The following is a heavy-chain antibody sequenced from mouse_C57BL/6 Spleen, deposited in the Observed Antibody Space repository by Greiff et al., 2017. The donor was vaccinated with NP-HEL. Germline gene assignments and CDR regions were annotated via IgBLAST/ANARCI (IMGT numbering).Heavy chain of an antibody. D-gene: IGHD2-4*01. Sequence: VQLQQSGAELARPGASVKLSCKASGYTFTSYGISWVKQRTGQGLEWIGEIYPRSGNTYYNEKFKGKATLTADKSSSTAYMELRILTSEDSAVYFCARSTMSTTKGEYYAMDYWGQGTSVTVSS. J-gene: IGHJ4*01. CDR3: ARSTMSTTKGEYYAMDY. CDR1: GYTFTSYG. V-gene: IGHV1-81*01. CDR2: IYPRSGNT.